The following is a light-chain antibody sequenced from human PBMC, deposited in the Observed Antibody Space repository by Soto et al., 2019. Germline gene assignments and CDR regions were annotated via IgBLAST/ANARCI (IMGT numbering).Light chain of an antibody. V-gene: IGLV4-60*02. CDR1: SGHSSYI. CDR2: LEGSGSY. Sequence: QPVLTQSSSASASLGSSVKLTCTLSSGHSSYIIAWHHQQPGKAPRYLMKLEGSGSYNKWSGVPDRFSGSSSGADRYLTISNLQFEDEANYYCETWDSNTRVFGGGTKVTVL. CDR3: ETWDSNTRV. J-gene: IGLJ2*01.